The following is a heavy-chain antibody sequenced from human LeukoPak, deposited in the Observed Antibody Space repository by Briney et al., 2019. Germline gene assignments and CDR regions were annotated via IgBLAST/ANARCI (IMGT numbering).Heavy chain of an antibody. Sequence: PGGSLRLSCAASGFTFSNAWMSWVRQAPGKGLEWVGRIKSKTDGGTTDYAAPVKGRFTISRDDSKNTLYLQMNSLKTEDTAVYYCTTERRDGHSSSAPFFDYWGQGTLVTVSS. V-gene: IGHV3-15*01. CDR1: GFTFSNAW. CDR2: IKSKTDGGTT. J-gene: IGHJ4*02. CDR3: TTERRDGHSSSAPFFDY. D-gene: IGHD6-6*01.